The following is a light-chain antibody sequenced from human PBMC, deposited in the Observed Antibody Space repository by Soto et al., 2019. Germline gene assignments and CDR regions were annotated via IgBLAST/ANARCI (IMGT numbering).Light chain of an antibody. V-gene: IGKV1-39*01. CDR2: AAS. Sequence: DIQMTQSPSSLSASVGDRVTITCRASQSISSYLNWYQQKPGKAPKLPIHAASSLQSGVPSRFSGSGSGTDFTLTISSLQPEDFATYYCQQCYSTPLTFGGGTKVEIK. CDR3: QQCYSTPLT. J-gene: IGKJ4*01. CDR1: QSISSY.